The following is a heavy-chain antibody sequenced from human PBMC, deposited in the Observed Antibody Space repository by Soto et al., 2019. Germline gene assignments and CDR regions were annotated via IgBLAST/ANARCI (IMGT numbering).Heavy chain of an antibody. J-gene: IGHJ3*02. Sequence: GGSLRLSCAASGFTFSSYGMHWVRQAPGKGLEWVAVIWYDGSNKYYADSVKGRFTISRDNSKNTLYLQMNSLRAEDTAVYYCARGIVGATTRAFDIWGQGTMATVSS. D-gene: IGHD1-26*01. V-gene: IGHV3-33*01. CDR3: ARGIVGATTRAFDI. CDR2: IWYDGSNK. CDR1: GFTFSSYG.